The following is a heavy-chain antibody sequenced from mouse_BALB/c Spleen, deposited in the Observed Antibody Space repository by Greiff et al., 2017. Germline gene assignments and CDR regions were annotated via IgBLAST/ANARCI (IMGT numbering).Heavy chain of an antibody. CDR1: GFSLTSYG. CDR2: IWAGGST. J-gene: IGHJ2*01. Sequence: QVQLKESGPGLVAPSQSLSITCTVSGFSLTSYGVHWVRQPPGKGLEWLGVIWAGGSTNYNSALMSRLSISKDNSKSQVFLKMNSLQTDDTAMYYCARELGYDVDYFDYWGQGTTLTVSS. V-gene: IGHV2-9*02. CDR3: ARELGYDVDYFDY. D-gene: IGHD2-14*01.